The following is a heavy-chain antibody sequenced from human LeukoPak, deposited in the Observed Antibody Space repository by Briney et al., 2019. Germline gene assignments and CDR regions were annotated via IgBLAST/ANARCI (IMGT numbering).Heavy chain of an antibody. CDR3: ARGRNYCSGGSCYYY. CDR2: MNPNSGNT. Sequence: ASVKVSCKASGGTFSSYAINWVRQATGQGLAWMGWMNPNSGNTGYAQKFQGRVTMTRNTSISTAYMELCSLRSEDTAVYYCARGRNYCSGGSCYYYWGQGTLVTVSS. D-gene: IGHD2-15*01. V-gene: IGHV1-8*02. CDR1: GGTFSSYA. J-gene: IGHJ4*02.